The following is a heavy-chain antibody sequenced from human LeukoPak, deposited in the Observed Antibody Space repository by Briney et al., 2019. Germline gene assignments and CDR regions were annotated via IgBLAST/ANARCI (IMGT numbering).Heavy chain of an antibody. Sequence: GGSLRLSCAASGFTFSSYAMSWVCQAPGKGLERVSASSGSGRSTYYADSVKGRFTMSRDNSKNALYAEMNSLRAEDTAVYYCANWLYGFDFWGQGTVVTVSA. J-gene: IGHJ4*02. CDR2: SSGSGRST. D-gene: IGHD3-10*01. CDR1: GFTFSSYA. CDR3: ANWLYGFDF. V-gene: IGHV3-23*01.